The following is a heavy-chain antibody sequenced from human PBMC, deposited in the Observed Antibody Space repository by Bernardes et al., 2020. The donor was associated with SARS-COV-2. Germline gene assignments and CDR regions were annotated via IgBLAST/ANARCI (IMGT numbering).Heavy chain of an antibody. CDR2: ILPYNGNT. CDR3: ARGGVSYSSSWFGYS. J-gene: IGHJ4*02. V-gene: IGHV1-18*04. Sequence: ASVKVGCKASGYTFTKFGIGWVRQAPGQGLEWMGWILPYNGNTDYAQKFQGRVTMTTDTSTSTAYMEVRSLRSDDTAIYYCARGGVSYSSSWFGYSWGQGTLVTVSS. CDR1: GYTFTKFG. D-gene: IGHD6-13*01.